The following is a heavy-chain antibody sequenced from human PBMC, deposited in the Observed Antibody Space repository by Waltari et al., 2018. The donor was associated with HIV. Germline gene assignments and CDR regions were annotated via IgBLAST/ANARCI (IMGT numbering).Heavy chain of an antibody. CDR1: GGSISSGSYH. D-gene: IGHD5-12*01. CDR2: LYTRGST. J-gene: IGHJ5*02. Sequence: QVQLQESGPGLVKPSQTLSLTCTVSGGSISSGSYHWSWIRQPAGKGPEWIGRLYTRGSTDHKPALKSRATISGDTSKNQFSRKLSSVTAADTAVYYCARAVVGGYDLGNNWFDPWGQGTLVTVSS. CDR3: ARAVVGGYDLGNNWFDP. V-gene: IGHV4-61*02.